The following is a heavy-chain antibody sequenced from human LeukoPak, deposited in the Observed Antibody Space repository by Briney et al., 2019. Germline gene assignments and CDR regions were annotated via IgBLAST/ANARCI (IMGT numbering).Heavy chain of an antibody. CDR2: IYYSGST. D-gene: IGHD3-22*01. Sequence: SETLSLTCTVSGGSISSGDYYWSWIRQPPGKGLEWIGYIYYSGSTYYNPSLKSRVTISVDTSKNQFSLKLSSVTAADTAVYYCARVGSGYSYGMDVWGQGTTVTVSS. V-gene: IGHV4-30-4*01. J-gene: IGHJ6*02. CDR3: ARVGSGYSYGMDV. CDR1: GGSISSGDYY.